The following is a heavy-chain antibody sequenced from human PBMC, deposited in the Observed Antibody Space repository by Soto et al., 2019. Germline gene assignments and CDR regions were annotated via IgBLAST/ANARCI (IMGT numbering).Heavy chain of an antibody. D-gene: IGHD1-7*01. V-gene: IGHV3-7*01. J-gene: IGHJ6*02. CDR1: GLTFNTYW. CDR3: ARHELSYNYGMDV. Sequence: GGSLRLSCAASGLTFNTYWMTWVRQAPGKGLEWVANIEEDGSDKYYVDSVKGRFTISRDNARNSLYLQMNSLRAEDTAVYYCARHELSYNYGMDVWGQGTTVTVSS. CDR2: IEEDGSDK.